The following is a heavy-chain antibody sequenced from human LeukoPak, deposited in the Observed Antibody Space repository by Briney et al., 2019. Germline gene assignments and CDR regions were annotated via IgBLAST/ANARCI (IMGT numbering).Heavy chain of an antibody. J-gene: IGHJ6*04. CDR1: GGSISSYY. V-gene: IGHV4-59*01. CDR2: IYYSGST. Sequence: SETLSLTCTVSGGSISSYYWSWIRQPPGKGLEWIGYIYYSGSTNYNPSLKSRVTISVDTSKKQFSLKLSSVTAADTAVYYCARMMEDTHYYYGMDVWGKGTTITVSS. D-gene: IGHD2-15*01. CDR3: ARMMEDTHYYYGMDV.